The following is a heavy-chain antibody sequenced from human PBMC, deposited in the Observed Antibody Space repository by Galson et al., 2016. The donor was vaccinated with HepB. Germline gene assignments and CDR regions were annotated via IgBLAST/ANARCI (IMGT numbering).Heavy chain of an antibody. CDR1: GFTFSIYD. CDR3: ASPLISASAREDV. D-gene: IGHD6-13*01. V-gene: IGHV3-48*02. Sequence: SLRLSCAASGFTFSIYDMNWVRQAPGKGLEWISFISSRSDTIHYADSVKGRFTISRDDAKNSLYLQMTSLRDEDTAVYYCASPLISASAREDVWGKGTTVTVSS. CDR2: ISSRSDTI. J-gene: IGHJ6*04.